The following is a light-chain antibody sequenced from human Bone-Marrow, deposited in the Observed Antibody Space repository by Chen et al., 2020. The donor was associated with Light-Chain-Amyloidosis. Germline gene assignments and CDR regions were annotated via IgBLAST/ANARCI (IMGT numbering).Light chain of an antibody. CDR2: STN. V-gene: IGLV8-61*01. CDR3: VLYMGSGISV. J-gene: IGLJ3*02. Sequence: QTVVTQEPSFSVSPGGTVTLTCGLPSGYVSASYYPSWYQQTPGQAPRTLIYSTNRRSSGVPDRFAGSILGNKAALTITGAQADDESDYYCVLYMGSGISVFGGGTKLTVL. CDR1: SGYVSASYY.